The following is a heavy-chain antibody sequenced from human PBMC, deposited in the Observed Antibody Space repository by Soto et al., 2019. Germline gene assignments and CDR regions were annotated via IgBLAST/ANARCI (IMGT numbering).Heavy chain of an antibody. CDR3: ARVGYSYGLGYYFDY. D-gene: IGHD5-18*01. J-gene: IGHJ4*02. CDR2: IYYSGST. V-gene: IGHV4-59*01. Sequence: SETLSLTCTVSGGSISSYYWSWIRQPPGKGLEWIGYIYYSGSTNYNPSLKSRVTISVDTSKNQFSLKLSSVTAADTAVYYCARVGYSYGLGYYFDYWGQGTLFAVSS. CDR1: GGSISSYY.